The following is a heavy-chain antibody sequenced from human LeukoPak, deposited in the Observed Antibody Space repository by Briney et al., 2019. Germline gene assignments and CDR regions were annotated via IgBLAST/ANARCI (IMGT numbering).Heavy chain of an antibody. J-gene: IGHJ4*02. D-gene: IGHD3-16*01. CDR1: GLYFTDAW. CDR3: MSDPLNQGGVDY. V-gene: IGHV3-15*01. Sequence: GGSLRLSCAVSGLYFTDAWMSWVRLAPGKGLEWVGRIKSTVDGGTVDYMTPVKGRFTISRDDSKNTLYLQLNSLKTEDTAIYYCMSDPLNQGGVDYWGQGTLVTVSS. CDR2: IKSTVDGGTV.